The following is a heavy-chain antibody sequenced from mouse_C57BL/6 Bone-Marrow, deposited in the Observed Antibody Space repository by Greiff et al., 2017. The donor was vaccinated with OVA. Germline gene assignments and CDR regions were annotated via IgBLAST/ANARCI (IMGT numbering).Heavy chain of an antibody. J-gene: IGHJ3*01. Sequence: QVQLQQSGAELARPGASVKLSCKASGYTFTSYGISWVKQRTGQGLEWIGEIYPRSGNTYYNEKFKGKATLTADKSSSTAYMELRSLTSEDSAVYFCARGREDGGSAWFAYWGQGTLVTVSA. V-gene: IGHV1-81*01. D-gene: IGHD1-1*02. CDR2: IYPRSGNT. CDR3: ARGREDGGSAWFAY. CDR1: GYTFTSYG.